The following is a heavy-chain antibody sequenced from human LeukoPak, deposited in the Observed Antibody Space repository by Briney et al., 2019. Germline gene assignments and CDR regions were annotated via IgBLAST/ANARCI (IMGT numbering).Heavy chain of an antibody. D-gene: IGHD3-9*01. CDR1: GFTFSSYE. Sequence: GGSLRLSCAASGFTFSSYEMNWVRQAPGKGLEWASYISSSGSTIYYADSVKGRFTISRDNAKNSLYLQMNSLRAEDTAVYYCARATSYDILTGYFDYWGQGTLVTVSS. CDR2: ISSSGSTI. CDR3: ARATSYDILTGYFDY. J-gene: IGHJ4*02. V-gene: IGHV3-48*03.